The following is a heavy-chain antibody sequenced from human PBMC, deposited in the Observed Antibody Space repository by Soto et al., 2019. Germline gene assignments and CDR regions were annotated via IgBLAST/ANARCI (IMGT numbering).Heavy chain of an antibody. CDR1: GYTFTSYG. D-gene: IGHD1-26*01. J-gene: IGHJ3*02. CDR2: ISAYNGNT. V-gene: IGHV1-18*01. CDR3: ARDGDYWHGGSYPI. Sequence: ASVKLYCKASGYTFTSYGISWVRQAPGQGLEWMGWISAYNGNTNYAQKLQGRVTMTTDTSTSTAYMELRSLRSDDTAVYYCARDGDYWHGGSYPIWGQGTMVTVSS.